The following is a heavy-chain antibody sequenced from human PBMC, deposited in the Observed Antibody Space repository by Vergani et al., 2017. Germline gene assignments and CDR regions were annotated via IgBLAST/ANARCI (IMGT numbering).Heavy chain of an antibody. J-gene: IGHJ4*02. D-gene: IGHD2-15*01. Sequence: QVQLVESGGGVVQPGRSLRLSCAASGFTFSSYAMHWVRQAPGKGLEWVAVISYDGSNKYYADSVKGRFIISRDNSRNTVYLQMDRLRVEDTGVYYCARDRYWNCDYWGQGTLVTVSS. V-gene: IGHV3-30-3*01. CDR1: GFTFSSYA. CDR2: ISYDGSNK. CDR3: ARDRYWNCDY.